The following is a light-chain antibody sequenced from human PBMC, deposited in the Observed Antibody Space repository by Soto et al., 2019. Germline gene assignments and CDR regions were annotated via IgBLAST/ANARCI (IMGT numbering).Light chain of an antibody. J-gene: IGKJ1*01. CDR3: QQNKSYPWT. Sequence: ILTTQSPSTQSASVGARVTITCRASQSIGNWLAWYQQKPGRAPKFLMYEASSLESGVPSRFSGSGSGTEFTLTISGLQPDDFATYYCQQNKSYPWTFGQGTKVDIK. V-gene: IGKV1-5*03. CDR1: QSIGNW. CDR2: EAS.